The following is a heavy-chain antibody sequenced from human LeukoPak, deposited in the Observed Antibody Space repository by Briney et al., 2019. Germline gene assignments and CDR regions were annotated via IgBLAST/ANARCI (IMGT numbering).Heavy chain of an antibody. CDR3: ARVAVAADYYYGMDV. CDR2: ISYDGSNK. Sequence: PGGSLRLSCAASGFTFSSYAMHWVRQAPGKGLERVAVISYDGSNKYYADSVKGRFTISRDNSKNTLYLQMNSLRAEDTAVYYCARVAVAADYYYGMDVWGKGTTVTVSS. CDR1: GFTFSSYA. V-gene: IGHV3-30*04. D-gene: IGHD6-19*01. J-gene: IGHJ6*04.